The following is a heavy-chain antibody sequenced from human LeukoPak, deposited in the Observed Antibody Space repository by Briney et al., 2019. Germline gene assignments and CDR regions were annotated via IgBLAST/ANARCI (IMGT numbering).Heavy chain of an antibody. V-gene: IGHV3-23*01. D-gene: IGHD2-2*01. CDR2: IDGSGGTT. J-gene: IGHJ4*02. Sequence: GGSLRLSCAASGLTFTMNAMAWVRQAPGKGLEWVSAIDGSGGTTFYADSVKGRVTISRVQSTKTVYLQMNSLRADDTAVYYCVKAHFGSTSCSRADNWGQGTLVTVSS. CDR3: VKAHFGSTSCSRADN. CDR1: GLTFTMNA.